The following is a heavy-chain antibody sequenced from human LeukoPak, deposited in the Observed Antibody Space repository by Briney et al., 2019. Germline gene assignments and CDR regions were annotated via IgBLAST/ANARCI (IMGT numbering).Heavy chain of an antibody. D-gene: IGHD6-13*01. CDR2: ISGSGGST. CDR1: GFTFNNYG. V-gene: IGHV3-23*01. Sequence: GGSLRLSCAASGFTFNNYGMNSVRQAPGKGLEWVSSISGSGGSTYYADSVKGRFTISRDNSKNTLYLQMNSLRAEDTAVYYCAKGASSSWYSWFDPWGQGTLVTVSS. CDR3: AKGASSSWYSWFDP. J-gene: IGHJ5*02.